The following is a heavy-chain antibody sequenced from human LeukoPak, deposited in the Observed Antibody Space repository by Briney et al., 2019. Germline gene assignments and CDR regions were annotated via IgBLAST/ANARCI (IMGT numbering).Heavy chain of an antibody. Sequence: ASVKVSCKASGYTFTSYGISWVRQAPGQGLEWMGWISGYNGNTNYAQKLQGRVTMTTDTSTSTAYMELRSLRSDDTAVYYCARDTELGISFYMDVWGKGTTVTISS. V-gene: IGHV1-18*01. J-gene: IGHJ6*03. CDR2: ISGYNGNT. CDR3: ARDTELGISFYMDV. D-gene: IGHD7-27*01. CDR1: GYTFTSYG.